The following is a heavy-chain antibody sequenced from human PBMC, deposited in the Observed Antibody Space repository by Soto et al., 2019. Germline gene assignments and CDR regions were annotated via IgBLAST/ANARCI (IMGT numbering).Heavy chain of an antibody. V-gene: IGHV4-30-4*01. D-gene: IGHD6-13*01. J-gene: IGHJ5*02. CDR1: GGSISSGDYY. CDR3: ARERPDGSRLDP. Sequence: QVQLQESGPGLVKPSQTLSLTCTVSGGSISSGDYYWSWIRQPPGKGLEWIGYIYYSGSTYYNPSLPSRVTISVDTAKNQFSLKLSSVTAADKAVYYCARERPDGSRLDPWGQGTLVTVSS. CDR2: IYYSGST.